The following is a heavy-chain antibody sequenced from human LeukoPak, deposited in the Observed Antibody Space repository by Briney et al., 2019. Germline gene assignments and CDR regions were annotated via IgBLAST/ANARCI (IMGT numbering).Heavy chain of an antibody. CDR2: IKQDGSEK. V-gene: IGHV3-7*01. CDR1: GFTFSSYW. J-gene: IGHJ6*02. D-gene: IGHD3-10*01. Sequence: GGSLRLSCAASGFTFSSYWMSWVRQAPGKGLEWVANIKQDGSEKYYVDSVKGRFTISRDNAKNSLYLQMNSLRAEDTAVYYCAKSYGSGLYYGMDVWGQGTTVTVSS. CDR3: AKSYGSGLYYGMDV.